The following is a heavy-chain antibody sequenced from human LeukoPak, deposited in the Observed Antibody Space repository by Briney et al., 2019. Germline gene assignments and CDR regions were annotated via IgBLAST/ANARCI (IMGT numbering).Heavy chain of an antibody. CDR2: ISGSGGST. CDR1: GFTFSSYA. Sequence: GGSLRLSCAASGFTFSSYAMSWVRQAPGKGLEWASAISGSGGSTYYADSVKGRFTISRDNSKNTLYLQMNSLRAEDTAVYYCAKDRGSVAATRNFDLWGRGTLVTVSS. V-gene: IGHV3-23*01. J-gene: IGHJ2*01. CDR3: AKDRGSVAATRNFDL. D-gene: IGHD5-12*01.